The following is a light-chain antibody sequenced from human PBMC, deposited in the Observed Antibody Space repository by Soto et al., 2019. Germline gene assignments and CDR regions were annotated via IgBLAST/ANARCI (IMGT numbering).Light chain of an antibody. CDR1: QSVSRY. Sequence: EIVLTQSPATLSLSPGERATLSCRASQSVSRYLAWYQHKVGQAPRLLIYNASNRAPGIPTRFSGSGSGTDFTLTISSLEPEDFAVYYCQQRASGDTFGQGTRLEIK. CDR3: QQRASGDT. CDR2: NAS. J-gene: IGKJ5*01. V-gene: IGKV3-11*01.